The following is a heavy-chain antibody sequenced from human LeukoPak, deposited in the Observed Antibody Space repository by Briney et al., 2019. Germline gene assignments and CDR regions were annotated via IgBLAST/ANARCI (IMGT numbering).Heavy chain of an antibody. Sequence: GGSLRLSCAASGFTFDDYTMRWVRQAPGKGLEWVSLISWDGGSTYYADSVKGRFTISRDNSKNSLYLQMNSLRTEDTALYYCAKESEAAADYHYGMYVWGQGTTVTVSS. J-gene: IGHJ6*02. CDR2: ISWDGGST. D-gene: IGHD2-2*01. CDR3: AKESEAAADYHYGMYV. V-gene: IGHV3-43*01. CDR1: GFTFDDYT.